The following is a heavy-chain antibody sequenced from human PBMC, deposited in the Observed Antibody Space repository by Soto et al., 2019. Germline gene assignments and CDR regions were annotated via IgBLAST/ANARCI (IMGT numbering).Heavy chain of an antibody. CDR3: ATDFFPDHADAWVTFRPADY. D-gene: IGHD3-16*02. CDR2: FDAEDGAA. V-gene: IGHV1-24*01. Sequence: GASVKVSCKVSGYTLTELSMHWVRQAPGKGLEWMGVFDAEDGAASYAQNFQGRVTMTVDTSTDTAYMEVTSLRSEDTAVYYCATDFFPDHADAWVTFRPADYWGQGTQVTSPQ. J-gene: IGHJ4*02. CDR1: GYTLTELS.